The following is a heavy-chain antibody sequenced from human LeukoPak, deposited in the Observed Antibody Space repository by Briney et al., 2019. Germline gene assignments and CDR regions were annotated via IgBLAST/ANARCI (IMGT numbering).Heavy chain of an antibody. CDR3: ATYTNWVAGDV. V-gene: IGHV3-7*01. CDR1: GFSFSDSW. J-gene: IGHJ6*02. CDR2: INKDGSVK. Sequence: GGSLRLSCGASGFSFSDSWMSWVRQAPGKGLEWVADINKDGSVKEYEDSVKGRFNISRDNAKNSLYLQMDSLRAEDTAVYYCATYTNWVAGDVWGQGTTVSVSS. D-gene: IGHD7-27*01.